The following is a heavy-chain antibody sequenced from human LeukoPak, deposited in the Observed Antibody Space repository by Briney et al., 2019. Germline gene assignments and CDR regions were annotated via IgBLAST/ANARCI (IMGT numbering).Heavy chain of an antibody. D-gene: IGHD2-2*01. CDR2: ISSSGSTI. V-gene: IGHV3-48*04. CDR1: GFTFSSYA. Sequence: GGSLRLSCAASGFTFSSYAMSWVRQAPGKGLEWVSYISSSGSTIYYADSVKGRFTISRDNAKNSLYLQMNSLRAEDTAVYYCARDRDIVVVPAAHSNAFDIWGQGTMVTVSS. CDR3: ARDRDIVVVPAAHSNAFDI. J-gene: IGHJ3*02.